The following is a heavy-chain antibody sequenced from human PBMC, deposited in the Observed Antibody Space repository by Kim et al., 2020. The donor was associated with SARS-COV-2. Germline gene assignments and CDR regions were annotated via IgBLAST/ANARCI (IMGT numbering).Heavy chain of an antibody. V-gene: IGHV1-18*01. CDR1: GYTFNSYG. J-gene: IGHJ4*02. Sequence: ASVKVSCKASGYTFNSYGISWMRQAPGLGLEWMGWISPYNGNTNYAQKLQGRITLTADTSTSTAYMELRSLISDDTAVYYCARDGTSWWEPYWGQGTLVTVYS. CDR3: ARDGTSWWEPY. CDR2: ISPYNGNT. D-gene: IGHD1-26*01.